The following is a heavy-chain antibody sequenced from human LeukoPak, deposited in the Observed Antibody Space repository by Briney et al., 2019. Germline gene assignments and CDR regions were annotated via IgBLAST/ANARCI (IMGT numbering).Heavy chain of an antibody. Sequence: PSETLSLTCTVSGGSISSDSYYWSWIRQPAGKGLEWIGRIYTSGSTNYNPSLKSRVTISVDTSKNQFSLKLNSVTAADTAVYYCARDRIASPAENYFDYWGQGTLVTVSS. J-gene: IGHJ4*02. CDR2: IYTSGST. CDR1: GGSISSDSYY. D-gene: IGHD6-6*01. CDR3: ARDRIASPAENYFDY. V-gene: IGHV4-61*02.